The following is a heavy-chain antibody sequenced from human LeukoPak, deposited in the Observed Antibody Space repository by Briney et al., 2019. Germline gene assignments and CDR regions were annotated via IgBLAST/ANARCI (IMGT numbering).Heavy chain of an antibody. V-gene: IGHV4-34*01. CDR2: INDSGST. CDR3: ARGVVVPAAMRGYYYYAMDV. J-gene: IGHJ6*04. D-gene: IGHD2-2*01. Sequence: SETLSLTCAVYDGSFSGYYWSWIRQPPGKGLEWIGEINDSGSTNYNPSLKSRVTISLDTSKNQFSLKLSSVTAADTAVYFCARGVVVPAAMRGYYYYAMDVWGKGTTVTVSS. CDR1: DGSFSGYY.